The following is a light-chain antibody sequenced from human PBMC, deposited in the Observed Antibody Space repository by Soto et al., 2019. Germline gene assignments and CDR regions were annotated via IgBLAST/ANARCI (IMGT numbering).Light chain of an antibody. Sequence: SSELTQPPSVSVSPGQTASITCSGDKLGDKYACWYQQKQGQSPVLVIYQDSKRPSGIPERFSGSNSGNTATLTISGTQAMDEADYYCQAWDSSTGGVFGTGTKVTVL. V-gene: IGLV3-1*01. CDR2: QDS. J-gene: IGLJ1*01. CDR3: QAWDSSTGGV. CDR1: KLGDKY.